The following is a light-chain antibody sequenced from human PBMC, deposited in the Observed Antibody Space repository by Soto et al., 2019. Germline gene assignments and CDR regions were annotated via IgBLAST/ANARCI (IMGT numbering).Light chain of an antibody. V-gene: IGKV1-5*01. CDR3: QQYHTDWT. CDR2: AAS. CDR1: ESIDNW. J-gene: IGKJ1*01. Sequence: DIQMTQSPSTLSASVGDTVTITCRASESIDNWLAWYQQEPGKAPKLLIFAASTLVRGVPSRFSGRGSGTEFTLTISSLQADDYATFYCQQYHTDWTFG.